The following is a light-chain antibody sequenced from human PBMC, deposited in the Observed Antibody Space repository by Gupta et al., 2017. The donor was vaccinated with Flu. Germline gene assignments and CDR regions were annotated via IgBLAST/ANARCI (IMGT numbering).Light chain of an antibody. Sequence: QSMLTQPPSVSGVPGQRITIYCSGSDSNIAAPFDVHWYKQLPGEAPKLLIYGNNNRPSGVPDRVSGSRSGMSASLVITGLQVDDEAVYYCQSYDKSRSGSKVFGGGTKLTVL. V-gene: IGLV1-40*01. J-gene: IGLJ3*02. CDR1: DSNIAAPFD. CDR2: GNN. CDR3: QSYDKSRSGSKV.